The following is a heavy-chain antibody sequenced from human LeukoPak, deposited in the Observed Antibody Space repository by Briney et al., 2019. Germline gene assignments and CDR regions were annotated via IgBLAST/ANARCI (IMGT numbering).Heavy chain of an antibody. Sequence: GGSLRLSCAASGFTFSSFGMSWVRQAPGKGLVWVSRINSDGINTSYADSVKGRFTISRDNAKNTLNLQMNSLRAEDTAVYYCARDLGQYYDTSDNWFDPWGQGTLVTVSS. CDR1: GFTFSSFG. D-gene: IGHD3-22*01. J-gene: IGHJ5*02. CDR2: INSDGINT. V-gene: IGHV3-74*01. CDR3: ARDLGQYYDTSDNWFDP.